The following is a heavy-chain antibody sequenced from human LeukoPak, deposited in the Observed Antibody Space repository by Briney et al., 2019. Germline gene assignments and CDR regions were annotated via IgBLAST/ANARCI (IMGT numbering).Heavy chain of an antibody. CDR3: ARGRYLTTSGGAAAGFLDY. CDR2: INHSGST. V-gene: IGHV4-34*01. J-gene: IGHJ4*02. D-gene: IGHD6-13*01. Sequence: SETLSLTCAVSGGSFSGYYWNWIRRSPGKGPEWIGEINHSGSTHYNPSLKSRVTISVDTSQKQFSLRLTSVTAADTAVYYCARGRYLTTSGGAAAGFLDYWGQGSLVTVST. CDR1: GGSFSGYY.